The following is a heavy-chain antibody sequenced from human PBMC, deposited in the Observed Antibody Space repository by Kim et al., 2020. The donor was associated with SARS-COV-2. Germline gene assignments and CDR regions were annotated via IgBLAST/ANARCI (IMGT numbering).Heavy chain of an antibody. Sequence: PALKSRVTRSDDTSKNQFSLKLSSVTAADTAVYYCVCYYGSGSWGDGMDVWGQGTTVTVSS. V-gene: IGHV4-31*02. D-gene: IGHD3-10*01. CDR3: VCYYGSGSWGDGMDV. J-gene: IGHJ6*02.